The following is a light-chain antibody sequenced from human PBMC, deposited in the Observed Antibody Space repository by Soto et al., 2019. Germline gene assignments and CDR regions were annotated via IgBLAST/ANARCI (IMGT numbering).Light chain of an antibody. J-gene: IGLJ2*01. CDR3: AAWDDSLSGVV. Sequence: QSVLTQPPSASGTPGQSVTISCSGSSSNIGSNYVYWYQHLPGTAPTLLIYRNNQRPSGVPDRFSGSKSGTSASLAISGLRFEDEADYYCAAWDDSLSGVVFGGGTKLTVL. V-gene: IGLV1-47*01. CDR1: SSNIGSNY. CDR2: RNN.